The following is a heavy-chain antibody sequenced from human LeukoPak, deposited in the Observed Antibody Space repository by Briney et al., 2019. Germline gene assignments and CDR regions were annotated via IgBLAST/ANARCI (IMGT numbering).Heavy chain of an antibody. CDR2: IYYSGST. CDR1: GGSISSGGYY. CDR3: ARDRDYYDSSGYYHRFFDY. J-gene: IGHJ4*02. V-gene: IGHV4-31*03. Sequence: SETLSLTCTVSGGSISSGGYYWSWIRQHPGEGLEWIGYIYYSGSTYYNPSLKSRVTISVDTSKNQFSLKLSSVTAADTAVYYCARDRDYYDSSGYYHRFFDYWGQGTLVTVSS. D-gene: IGHD3-22*01.